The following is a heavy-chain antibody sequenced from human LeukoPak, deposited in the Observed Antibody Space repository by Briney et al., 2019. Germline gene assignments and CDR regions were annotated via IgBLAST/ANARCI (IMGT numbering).Heavy chain of an antibody. CDR1: GYTFTSYG. D-gene: IGHD3-22*01. CDR2: ISAYSGDT. J-gene: IGHJ3*01. CDR3: ARAMNPYYYDSSGQRAFDV. V-gene: IGHV1-18*01. Sequence: ASVKVSCKASGYTFTSYGISWVRQAPGQGLEWMGWISAYSGDTNYAQKLQGRVTMTTDTSTSTAYMELRSLRSDDTAVYYCARAMNPYYYDSSGQRAFDVWGQGTMVTVSS.